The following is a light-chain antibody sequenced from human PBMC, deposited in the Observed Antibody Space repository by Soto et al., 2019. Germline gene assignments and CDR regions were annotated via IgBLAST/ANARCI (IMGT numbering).Light chain of an antibody. Sequence: QSALTQPASVSGSPGQSIIISCTGTSSDIGSYNLVSWYQQHPGKAPKLMIYEGSKRPSGVSYRFSGSKSGNTASLTISGLQAEDEADYYCCSYAGSSTLVFGGGTKLTVL. J-gene: IGLJ3*02. CDR1: SSDIGSYNL. V-gene: IGLV2-23*01. CDR2: EGS. CDR3: CSYAGSSTLV.